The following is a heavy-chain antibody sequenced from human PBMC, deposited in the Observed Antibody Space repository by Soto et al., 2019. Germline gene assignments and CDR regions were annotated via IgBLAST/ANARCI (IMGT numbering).Heavy chain of an antibody. CDR1: GGSISSGGYY. V-gene: IGHV4-31*03. CDR2: IYYSGST. J-gene: IGHJ4*02. Sequence: SETLSLTCTVSGGSISSGGYYWSWIRQHPGKGLEWIGYIYYSGSTYYNPSLKSRVTISVDTSKNQFSLKLSSVTAADTAVYYCARGGMAVTNDYWGQGTLVTVSS. D-gene: IGHD2-21*02. CDR3: ARGGMAVTNDY.